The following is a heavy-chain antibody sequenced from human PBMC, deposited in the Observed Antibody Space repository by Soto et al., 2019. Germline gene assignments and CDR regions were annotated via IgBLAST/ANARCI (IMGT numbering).Heavy chain of an antibody. J-gene: IGHJ4*02. CDR1: GGPISSSNW. V-gene: IGHV4-4*02. Sequence: SETLSLTSAVYGGPISSSNWWSWVRQPPGKGLEWIGEIYHSGSTNYNPSLKSRVTISVDKSKNQFSLKLSSVTAADTAVYYCARFRVGATYYFDYWGQGTLVTVS. CDR3: ARFRVGATYYFDY. D-gene: IGHD1-26*01. CDR2: IYHSGST.